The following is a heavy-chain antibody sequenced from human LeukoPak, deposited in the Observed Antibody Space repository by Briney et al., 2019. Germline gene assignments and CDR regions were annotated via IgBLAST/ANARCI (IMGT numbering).Heavy chain of an antibody. CDR1: GGTFSSYA. J-gene: IGHJ4*02. CDR3: ASHYCSSTSCLWYFDY. V-gene: IGHV1-69*05. D-gene: IGHD2-2*01. CDR2: IIPIFGTA. Sequence: SVKVSCKASGGTFSSYAISWVRQAPGQGLEWMGGIIPIFGTANYAQKFQGRVTITTDESTSTAYMEPSSLRSEDTAVYYCASHYCSSTSCLWYFDYWGQGTLVTVSS.